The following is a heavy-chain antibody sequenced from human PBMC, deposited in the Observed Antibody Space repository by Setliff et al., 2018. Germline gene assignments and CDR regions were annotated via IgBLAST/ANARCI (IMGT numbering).Heavy chain of an antibody. D-gene: IGHD2-21*01. CDR1: GFNFYDSA. J-gene: IGHJ4*02. CDR2: ISGLHFET. CDR3: ARHDTTWPGVIDS. V-gene: IGHV3-23*01. Sequence: GGSLRLSCTTSGFNFYDSALSWVRQAPGKGLEWVSVISGLHFETSYAESVRGRFIISRDNSENTLYLQMSSLRAGDTAVYYCARHDTTWPGVIDSWGQGTLVTVSS.